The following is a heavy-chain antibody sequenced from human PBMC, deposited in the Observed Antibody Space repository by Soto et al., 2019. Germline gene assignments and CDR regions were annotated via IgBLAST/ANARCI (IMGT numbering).Heavy chain of an antibody. CDR2: ISSSSSTI. Sequence: GGSLRLSCAASGFTFSSYSMNWVRQAPGKGLEWVSYISSSSSTIYYADSVKGRFTISRDNAKNSLYLQMNSLKAEDTAVYYCASLRGYDILTGYPNYYYYMDVWGKGTTVTVSS. V-gene: IGHV3-48*01. CDR1: GFTFSSYS. J-gene: IGHJ6*03. CDR3: ASLRGYDILTGYPNYYYYMDV. D-gene: IGHD3-9*01.